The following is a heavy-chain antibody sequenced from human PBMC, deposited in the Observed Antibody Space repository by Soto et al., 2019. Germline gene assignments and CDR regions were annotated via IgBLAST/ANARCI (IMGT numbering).Heavy chain of an antibody. D-gene: IGHD5-18*01. J-gene: IGHJ6*02. CDR2: INHSGST. CDR1: GGSFSGYY. V-gene: IGHV4-34*01. CDR3: ARVRRQEGSYGTDYYYYGMDV. Sequence: NPSETLSLTCAVYGGSFSGYYWSWIRQPPGKGLEWIGEINHSGSTNYNPSLKSRVTISVDTSKNQFSLKLSSVTAADTAVYYCARVRRQEGSYGTDYYYYGMDVWGQGTTVTVSS.